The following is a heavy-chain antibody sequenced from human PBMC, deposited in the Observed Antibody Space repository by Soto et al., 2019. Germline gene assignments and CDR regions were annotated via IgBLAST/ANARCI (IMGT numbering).Heavy chain of an antibody. Sequence: SETLSLTCAVSGYSISSGYYWGWIRQPPGKGLEWIGSIYHSGSTYYSPSLKSRVTISVDTSKNQFSLKLSSVTAADTAVYYCARTIYDFWSGYLRALDYWGQGTLVTVSS. D-gene: IGHD3-3*01. CDR1: GYSISSGYY. CDR3: ARTIYDFWSGYLRALDY. V-gene: IGHV4-38-2*01. J-gene: IGHJ4*02. CDR2: IYHSGST.